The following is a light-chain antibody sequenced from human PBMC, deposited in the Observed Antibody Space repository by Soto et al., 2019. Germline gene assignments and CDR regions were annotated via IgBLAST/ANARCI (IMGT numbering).Light chain of an antibody. J-gene: IGLJ1*01. V-gene: IGLV1-40*01. Sequence: QSVPTQPPSVSGAPGQRVTISCTGSSSNIGAGYVVHWYQQLPGAAPKLLIFSDNNRPLGVPDRFSGSKSGTSASLAITGLQTEDEADYYCQSYDNNRDYVFGTGTKLTVL. CDR3: QSYDNNRDYV. CDR1: SSNIGAGYV. CDR2: SDN.